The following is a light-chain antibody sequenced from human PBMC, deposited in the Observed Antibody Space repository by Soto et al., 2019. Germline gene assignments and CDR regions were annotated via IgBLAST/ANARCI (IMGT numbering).Light chain of an antibody. CDR2: EVT. CDR1: RSDVGAYNY. V-gene: IGLV2-14*01. CDR3: SSFTSRFTFV. J-gene: IGLJ1*01. Sequence: QSALTQPASVSGSPGQSIAISCTGTRSDVGAYNYVSWYQQHPGKAPKLMISEVTNRPSGVSDRFPGSKSGNTASPTISGLQAEDEADYYCSSFTSRFTFVFGTGTKVTVL.